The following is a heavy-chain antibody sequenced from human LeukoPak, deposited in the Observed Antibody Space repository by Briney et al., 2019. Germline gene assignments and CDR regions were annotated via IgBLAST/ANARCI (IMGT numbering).Heavy chain of an antibody. J-gene: IGHJ1*01. Sequence: GGSVKVSCKASGYTFTSYYMHWVRQAPGQELEWMGIINPSGGSTSYAQKFQGRVTMTRDTSTSTVYMELSSLRSEDTAVYYCARDLYLCGGDRWGQGTLVTVSS. V-gene: IGHV1-46*01. CDR2: INPSGGST. D-gene: IGHD2-21*02. CDR3: ARDLYLCGGDR. CDR1: GYTFTSYY.